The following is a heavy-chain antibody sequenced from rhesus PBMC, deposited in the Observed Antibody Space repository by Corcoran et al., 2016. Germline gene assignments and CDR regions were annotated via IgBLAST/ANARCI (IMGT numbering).Heavy chain of an antibody. D-gene: IGHD6S26*01. CDR3: ARAYSSGWSVRENSLDV. CDR1: GGSISDDYY. V-gene: IGHV4-106*01. CDR2: IYGSGGGT. Sequence: QVQLQESGPGLVKPSETLSLTCAVSGGSISDDYYWSWIRQPPGKGLEWIGYIYGSGGGTNYNPSLKNRVNISIDTSKNQFSLKLSSVTAADTAVYYCARAYSSGWSVRENSLDVWGRGVLVTVSS. J-gene: IGHJ5-2*02.